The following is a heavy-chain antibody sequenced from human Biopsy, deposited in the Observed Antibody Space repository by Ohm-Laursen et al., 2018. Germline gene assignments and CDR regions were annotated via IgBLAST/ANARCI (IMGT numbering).Heavy chain of an antibody. CDR3: ARDDAVTVIRGLYY. V-gene: IGHV4-39*07. Sequence: GTLSLTCAVSGGSISDSTYHWGWIRQSPGKGLEWIGNIYYSGNTDYSPSLKSRVTISVDTSNNQFSLKLRSVTAEDTAVYYCARDDAVTVIRGLYYWGQGALVTVSS. CDR1: GGSISDSTYH. J-gene: IGHJ4*02. D-gene: IGHD2-21*02. CDR2: IYYSGNT.